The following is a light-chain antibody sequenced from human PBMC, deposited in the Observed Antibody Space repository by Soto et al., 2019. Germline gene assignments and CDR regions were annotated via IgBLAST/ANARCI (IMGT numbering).Light chain of an antibody. Sequence: EIVLTQSPATLSLSPGERATLSCGASQSVSSYLAWYQQKPGQAPRLLIYDASNRATGIPARFSGSGSGTDFTLTISSLEPEDFAVYYCQQRSNFLTFGGGT. V-gene: IGKV3-11*01. CDR2: DAS. J-gene: IGKJ4*01. CDR1: QSVSSY. CDR3: QQRSNFLT.